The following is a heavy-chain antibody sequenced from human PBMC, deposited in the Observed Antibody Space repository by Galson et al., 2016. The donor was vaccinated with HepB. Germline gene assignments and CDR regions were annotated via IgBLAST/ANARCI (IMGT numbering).Heavy chain of an antibody. J-gene: IGHJ4*02. V-gene: IGHV3-23*01. Sequence: SLRLSCAASGFTFSSYAMSWVRQAPGKGLEWVSTINGGDSGGSTYYADSVKGRFTISSDNSKSTLYVEMNSLRAEDTAVYYCAKGRGTTVTPNDYWGQGTLVTVSS. CDR1: GFTFSSYA. CDR3: AKGRGTTVTPNDY. CDR2: INGGDSGGST. D-gene: IGHD4-17*01.